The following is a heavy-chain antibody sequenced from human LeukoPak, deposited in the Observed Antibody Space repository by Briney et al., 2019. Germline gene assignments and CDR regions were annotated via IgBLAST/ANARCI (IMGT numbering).Heavy chain of an antibody. CDR3: ARGRGGSGSYTPEYYFDY. J-gene: IGHJ4*02. Sequence: SETLSLTCTVSGGSISSSSYYWGWIRQPPGKGLEWIGSIYYSGSTYYNPSLKSRVTISVDTSKNQFSLKLSSVTAADTAVYYCARGRGGSGSYTPEYYFDYWGQGTLVTVSS. CDR1: GGSISSSSYY. V-gene: IGHV4-39*07. CDR2: IYYSGST. D-gene: IGHD3-10*01.